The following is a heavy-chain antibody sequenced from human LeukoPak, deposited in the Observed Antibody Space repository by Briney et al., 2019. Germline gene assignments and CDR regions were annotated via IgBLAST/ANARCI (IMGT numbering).Heavy chain of an antibody. CDR1: GYSFTGYY. D-gene: IGHD3-3*01. CDR2: INPSSGDT. Sequence: ASVKVSCKASGYSFTGYYIHWVRQAPGQGLEWMGWINPSSGDTEYSQRFQGRITLTSDTSVTTAYMELSSLRSDDTAIFYCATVASIRRFYFDFWGQGTLVTVSS. J-gene: IGHJ4*02. CDR3: ATVASIRRFYFDF. V-gene: IGHV1-2*02.